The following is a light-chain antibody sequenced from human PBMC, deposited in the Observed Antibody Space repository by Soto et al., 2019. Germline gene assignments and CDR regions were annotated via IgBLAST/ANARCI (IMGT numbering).Light chain of an antibody. CDR2: GAS. Sequence: EIVMTQSPATLSVSPGERATLSCRPSQGVRTNLAWYQQKPDQAPRLLIYGASTRATDIPARFSGSGSGTDFTLTISSLQSEDFGVYYCQQSETWPHTFGQGTKLEIK. CDR1: QGVRTN. V-gene: IGKV3-15*01. CDR3: QQSETWPHT. J-gene: IGKJ2*01.